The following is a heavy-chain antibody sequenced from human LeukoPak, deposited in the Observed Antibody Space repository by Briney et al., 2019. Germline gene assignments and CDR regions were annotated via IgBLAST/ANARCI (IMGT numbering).Heavy chain of an antibody. CDR1: GGTFSSYA. J-gene: IGHJ3*02. CDR2: IIPILGIA. Sequence: SVKVSCKASGGTFSSYAISWVRQAPGQGLEWMGRIIPILGIANYAQKFQGRVTITADKSTSTAYMELSSLRSEDTAVYYCASHSSGWYDAFDIWGQGTMVTVSS. V-gene: IGHV1-69*04. CDR3: ASHSSGWYDAFDI. D-gene: IGHD6-19*01.